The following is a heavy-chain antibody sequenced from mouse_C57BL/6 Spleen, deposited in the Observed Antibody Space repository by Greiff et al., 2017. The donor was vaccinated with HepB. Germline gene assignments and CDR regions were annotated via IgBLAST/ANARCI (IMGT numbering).Heavy chain of an antibody. D-gene: IGHD1-1*01. J-gene: IGHJ1*03. CDR2: IDPSDSYT. V-gene: IGHV1-50*01. CDR3: ARSLGSSYGYFDV. CDR1: GYTFTSYW. Sequence: VKLQQPGAELVKPGASVKLSCKASGYTFTSYWMQWVKQRPGQGLEWIGEIDPSDSYTNYNQKFKGKATLTVDTSSSTAYMQLSSLTSEDSAVYYCARSLGSSYGYFDVWGTGTTVTVSS.